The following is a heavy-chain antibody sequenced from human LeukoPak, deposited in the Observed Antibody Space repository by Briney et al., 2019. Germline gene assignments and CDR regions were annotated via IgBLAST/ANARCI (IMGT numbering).Heavy chain of an antibody. Sequence: SETLSLTCAVSGGSFSGYYWTWIRQPPGKGLEWIGEINHSGRTNYNPSLKSRVTISVDTSKNQFSLKLSSVTAADTAVHYCARAVVYYDSRGPLLDYWGQGTLVTVSS. V-gene: IGHV4-34*01. CDR2: INHSGRT. CDR3: ARAVVYYDSRGPLLDY. D-gene: IGHD3-22*01. J-gene: IGHJ4*02. CDR1: GGSFSGYY.